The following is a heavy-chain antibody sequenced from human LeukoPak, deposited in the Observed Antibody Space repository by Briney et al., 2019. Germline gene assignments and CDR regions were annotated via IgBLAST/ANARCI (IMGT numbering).Heavy chain of an antibody. D-gene: IGHD2-8*01. CDR1: GYTFTSYY. CDR3: ARVVYSNYYFDY. V-gene: IGHV1-46*01. CDR2: INPSGGST. Sequence: ASVKVSCKASGYTFTSYYMHWVRQAPGQGVEWMGIINPSGGSTSYAQKFQGRVTMTRDTSISTAYMELSRLRSDDTAVYYCARVVYSNYYFDYWGQGTLVTVSS. J-gene: IGHJ4*02.